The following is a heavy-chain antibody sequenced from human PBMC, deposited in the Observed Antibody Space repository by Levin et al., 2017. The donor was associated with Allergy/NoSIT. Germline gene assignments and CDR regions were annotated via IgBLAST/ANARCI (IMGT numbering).Heavy chain of an antibody. V-gene: IGHV3-30-3*01. CDR2: ISYDGSNK. CDR3: ARVICSGGSCYSYYYYYMDV. CDR1: GFTFSSYA. Sequence: GESLKISCAASGFTFSSYAMHWVRQAPGKGLEWVAVISYDGSNKYYADSVKGRFTISRDNSKNTLYLQMNSLRAEDTAVYYCARVICSGGSCYSYYYYYMDVWGKGTTVTVSS. J-gene: IGHJ6*03. D-gene: IGHD2-15*01.